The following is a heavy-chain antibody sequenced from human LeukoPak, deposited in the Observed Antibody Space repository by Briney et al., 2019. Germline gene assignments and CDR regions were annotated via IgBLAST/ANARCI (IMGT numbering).Heavy chain of an antibody. J-gene: IGHJ5*02. V-gene: IGHV3-23*01. Sequence: PGGSLRLSCEASGFTFSSVAMSWVRQAPGEGLEWVSSITGSHGRTYNTDSVKGRFTISRDNSQNTLYLQMNSLRAEDTAVYYCTKDPNGDYVGAFDPWGQGTLVTVSS. D-gene: IGHD4-17*01. CDR1: GFTFSSVA. CDR3: TKDPNGDYVGAFDP. CDR2: ITGSHGRT.